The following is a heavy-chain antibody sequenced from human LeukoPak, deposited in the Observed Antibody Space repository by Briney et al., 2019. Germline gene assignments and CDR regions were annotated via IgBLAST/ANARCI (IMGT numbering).Heavy chain of an antibody. J-gene: IGHJ4*02. Sequence: SETLSLTCTVSGGSISSSSYYWGWIRQPPGKGLEWIGSIYYSGSTYYDPSLKSRVTISVDTSKNQFSLKLSSVTAADTAVYFCARLGLGERGPQVDYWGQGTLVTVSS. D-gene: IGHD1-1*01. CDR3: ARLGLGERGPQVDY. CDR2: IYYSGST. V-gene: IGHV4-39*01. CDR1: GGSISSSSYY.